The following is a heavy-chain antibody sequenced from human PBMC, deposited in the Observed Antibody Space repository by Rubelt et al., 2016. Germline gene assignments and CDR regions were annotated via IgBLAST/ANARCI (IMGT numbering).Heavy chain of an antibody. D-gene: IGHD3-10*01. V-gene: IGHV1-18*01. CDR2: ISAYNGNT. J-gene: IGHJ4*02. Sequence: QVQLVQSGAEVKKPGASVKVSCKASGYTFTSYGISWVRQAPGQGLEWMGWISAYNGNTNYAQKRPGRVTMTTDTPTSTAYMGLRSLGSDDTAVYYCARDPLPVRGVIMTPTHWGQGTLVTVSS. CDR1: GYTFTSYG. CDR3: ARDPLPVRGVIMTPTH.